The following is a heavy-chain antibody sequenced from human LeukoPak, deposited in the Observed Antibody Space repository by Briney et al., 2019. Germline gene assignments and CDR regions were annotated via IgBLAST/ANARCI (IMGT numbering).Heavy chain of an antibody. CDR3: PRGNYYDSTGGYYGMDV. D-gene: IGHD3-22*01. V-gene: IGHV3-74*01. CDR1: GFTFSIYW. CDR2: INSDGTST. Sequence: GGSLRLSCAASGFTFSIYWMYWVRQTPGKGLVWVSGINSDGTSTGYADSVEGRFTISRDNAKNTLYLQMNSLRAEDTAVYYCPRGNYYDSTGGYYGMDVWGQGTTVTVSS. J-gene: IGHJ6*02.